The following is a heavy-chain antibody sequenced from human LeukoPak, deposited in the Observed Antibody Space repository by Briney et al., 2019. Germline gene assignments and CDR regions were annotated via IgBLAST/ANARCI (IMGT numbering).Heavy chain of an antibody. V-gene: IGHV4-39*01. CDR3: ARRPGDYDAFDI. D-gene: IGHD4-17*01. CDR2: IYYSGST. J-gene: IGHJ3*02. Sequence: SETLSLTCTVSGGSISSSSYYWGWICQPPGKGLEWIGSIYYSGSTYYNPSLKSRVTISVDTSKNQFSLKLSSVTAADTAVYYCARRPGDYDAFDIWGQGTMVTVSS. CDR1: GGSISSSSYY.